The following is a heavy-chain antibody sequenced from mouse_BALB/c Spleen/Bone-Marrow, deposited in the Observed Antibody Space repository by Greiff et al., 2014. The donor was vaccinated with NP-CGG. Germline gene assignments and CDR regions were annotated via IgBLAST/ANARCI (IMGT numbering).Heavy chain of an antibody. V-gene: IGHV1S135*01. D-gene: IGHD3-1*01. CDR3: ACYHSSGYAMDY. CDR2: IDPYNGGT. CDR1: GYSFTDYN. Sequence: EVQLQESGPELVKPGASVKVSCKASGYSFTDYNMYWVKQSHGKSLEWIGYIDPYNGGTSYNQKFKGKATLTVDKSSSTAFMHPNSLTCKDAADDYCACYHSSGYAMDYWGQGTSVTVSS. J-gene: IGHJ4*01.